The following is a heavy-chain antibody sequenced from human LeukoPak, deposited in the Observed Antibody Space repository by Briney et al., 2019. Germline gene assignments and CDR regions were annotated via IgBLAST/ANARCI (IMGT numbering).Heavy chain of an antibody. Sequence: PSATLSLTCSVPGSFISSGFYWGWIRQPPGKGLERIVSVYHSGATIYNPSLKSRVTMSMDTSMNHYSLKLRSVTAADTAVYYCARTLSDASPVATWGHGTLVTVSS. CDR3: ARTLSDASPVAT. J-gene: IGHJ4*01. V-gene: IGHV4-38-2*02. CDR1: GSFISSGFY. D-gene: IGHD2-8*01. CDR2: VYHSGAT.